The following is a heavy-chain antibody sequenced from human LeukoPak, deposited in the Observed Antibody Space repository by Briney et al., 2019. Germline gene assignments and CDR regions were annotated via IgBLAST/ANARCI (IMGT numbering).Heavy chain of an antibody. CDR3: ASSGSYRFDY. Sequence: PGGSLRLSCAASGFTFSSYAMSWVCQAPGKGLEWVSAISGSGGSTYYADSVKGRFTISRDNAKNSLYLQMNSLRDEDTAVYYCASSGSYRFDYWGQGTLVTVSS. V-gene: IGHV3-23*01. D-gene: IGHD1-26*01. CDR2: ISGSGGST. J-gene: IGHJ4*02. CDR1: GFTFSSYA.